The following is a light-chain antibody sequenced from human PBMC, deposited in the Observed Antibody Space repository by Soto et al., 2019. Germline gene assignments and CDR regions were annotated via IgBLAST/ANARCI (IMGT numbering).Light chain of an antibody. Sequence: QSVLTQPASVSGSPGQSIAISSTGTSSDVGAFNYVSWYQQHPGKAPKFMIFDVSSRPSGVSDRFSGSKSGNTASLTISGLQTEDEADYYCASYTTSSTYVFGTGTKVTVL. CDR1: SSDVGAFNY. CDR2: DVS. V-gene: IGLV2-14*03. CDR3: ASYTTSSTYV. J-gene: IGLJ1*01.